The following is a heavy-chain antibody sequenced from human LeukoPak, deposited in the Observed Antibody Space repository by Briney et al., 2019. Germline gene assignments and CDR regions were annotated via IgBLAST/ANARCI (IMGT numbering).Heavy chain of an antibody. J-gene: IGHJ4*02. Sequence: SGPTLVNPTQTLTLTCTFSGFSLSTSGVGVGWIRQPPGKALEWLALISWNDDKRYSPSLKSRLTITKDTSKNQVVLTMTNMDPVDTATYYCAHRHGLLWFEEPLGLFDYWGQGTLVTVSS. V-gene: IGHV2-5*01. CDR2: ISWNDDK. D-gene: IGHD3-10*01. CDR1: GFSLSTSGVG. CDR3: AHRHGLLWFEEPLGLFDY.